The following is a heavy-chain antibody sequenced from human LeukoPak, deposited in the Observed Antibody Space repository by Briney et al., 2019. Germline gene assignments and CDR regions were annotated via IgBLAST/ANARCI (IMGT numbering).Heavy chain of an antibody. V-gene: IGHV3-9*01. CDR2: ISWNSGSI. J-gene: IGHJ4*02. D-gene: IGHD3-10*01. Sequence: PGGSLRLSCAASGFTFSSYAMSWVRQAPGKGLDWVSGISWNSGSIGYADSVKGRFTVSRDNAKNSLYLQMNSLRAEDTALYYCAKDSKPNYYGSGSFDYWGQGTLVTVSS. CDR1: GFTFSSYA. CDR3: AKDSKPNYYGSGSFDY.